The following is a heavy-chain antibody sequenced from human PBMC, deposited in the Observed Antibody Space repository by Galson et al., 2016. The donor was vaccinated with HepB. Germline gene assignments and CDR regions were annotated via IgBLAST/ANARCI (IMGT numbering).Heavy chain of an antibody. CDR2: ISGWGGST. V-gene: IGHV3-23*01. D-gene: IGHD2-21*01. Sequence: SLRLSCAASGFTFSSFTISWVRQAPGKGLEWVSDISGWGGSTSYADSVRGRLTISRDNSKNSVFLEMTILRVEDTAIYYCVKVLRRAPPYYFDYWGQGILVTVSS. CDR3: VKVLRRAPPYYFDY. J-gene: IGHJ4*02. CDR1: GFTFSSFT.